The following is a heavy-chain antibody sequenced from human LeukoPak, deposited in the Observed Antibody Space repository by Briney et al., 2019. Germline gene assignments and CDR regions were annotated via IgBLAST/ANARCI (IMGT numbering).Heavy chain of an antibody. CDR1: GFSFSTFE. D-gene: IGHD3-10*01. CDR2: ISSSGSIT. V-gene: IGHV3-48*03. J-gene: IGHJ3*02. CDR3: VRDEVRSGAFDI. Sequence: GSLRLSCAASGFSFSTFEMNWVRQAPGKGLEWVSYISSSGSITYYADSVKGRFTISRDNAKNSLYLQMNSLRAEDTAIYYCVRDEVRSGAFDIWGQGTMVTVSS.